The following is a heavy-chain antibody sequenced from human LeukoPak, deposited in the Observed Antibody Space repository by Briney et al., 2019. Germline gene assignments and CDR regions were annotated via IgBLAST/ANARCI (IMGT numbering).Heavy chain of an antibody. V-gene: IGHV3-23*01. D-gene: IGHD1-1*01. CDR1: GFTFSSYA. Sequence: GGSLRLSCAASGFTFSSYAMNWVRQAPGKGLEWVSTITGSGGTTYYGDSVRGRFTISRDNSKNMLYLQMNSLRDEDTAVYYCARSRRSTLDAFNIWGQGTMVTVSS. CDR2: ITGSGGTT. CDR3: ARSRRSTLDAFNI. J-gene: IGHJ3*02.